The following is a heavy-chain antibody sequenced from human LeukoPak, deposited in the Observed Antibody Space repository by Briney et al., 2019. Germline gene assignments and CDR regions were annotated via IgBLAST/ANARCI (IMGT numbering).Heavy chain of an antibody. V-gene: IGHV3-21*04. Sequence: PGGSLRLSCAASGFTFNSYSMNWVRQAPGKGLEWVSSISTSSSYIYYADSVKGRFTISRDNAKNSLYLQMNSLRAEDTAVYYCARRAGDYSHPYDYWGQGTLVTVSS. CDR3: ARRAGDYSHPYDY. D-gene: IGHD3-22*01. J-gene: IGHJ4*02. CDR2: ISTSSSYI. CDR1: GFTFNSYS.